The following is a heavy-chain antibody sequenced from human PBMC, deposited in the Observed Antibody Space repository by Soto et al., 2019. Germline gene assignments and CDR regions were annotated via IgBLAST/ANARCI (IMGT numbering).Heavy chain of an antibody. D-gene: IGHD4-4*01. CDR3: ARLGHDYSNSGMDV. CDR2: IDPSDSST. V-gene: IGHV5-10-1*01. Sequence: PGESLKISCKGSGYTFTGYWINWVRQMPGKGLEWMGKIDPSDSSTNYSPSYSPSFQGHVTISTDKSITTAYLQWSSLKASDTVIYYCARLGHDYSNSGMDVWGQGTTVTVSS. J-gene: IGHJ6*02. CDR1: GYTFTGYW.